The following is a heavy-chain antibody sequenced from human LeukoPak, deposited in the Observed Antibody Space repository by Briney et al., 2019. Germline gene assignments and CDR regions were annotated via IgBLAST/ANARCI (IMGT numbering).Heavy chain of an antibody. D-gene: IGHD3-16*01. CDR3: AREVGGAAYYFDY. CDR1: GYTFTGYY. Sequence: ASVKVSCKASGYTFTGYYMHWVRQAPGQGLEWMGWINPNSGGTNYAQKFQGRVTMNRDTSISTAYMELSRLRSDDTAVYYCAREVGGAAYYFDYWGQGTLVTVSS. J-gene: IGHJ4*02. CDR2: INPNSGGT. V-gene: IGHV1-2*02.